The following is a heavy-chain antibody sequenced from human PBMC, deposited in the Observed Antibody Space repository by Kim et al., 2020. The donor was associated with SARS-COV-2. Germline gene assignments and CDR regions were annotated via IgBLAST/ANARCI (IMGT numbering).Heavy chain of an antibody. J-gene: IGHJ4*02. CDR1: GFTFSSYA. D-gene: IGHD3-3*01. CDR3: AKKTGYDFSPLTIFDY. Sequence: GGSLRLSCAASGFTFSSYAMSWVRQAPGKGLEWVSAISGSGGSTYYAASVKGRFTISRDNSKNTLYLQMNSLRAEDTAVYYCAKKTGYDFSPLTIFDYWGQGTLVTVSS. CDR2: ISGSGGST. V-gene: IGHV3-23*01.